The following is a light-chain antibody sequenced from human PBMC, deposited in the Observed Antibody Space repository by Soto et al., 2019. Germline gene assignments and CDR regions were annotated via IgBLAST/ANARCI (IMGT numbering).Light chain of an antibody. CDR3: CSYAASDTFV. Sequence: QSALTQPASVSGSPGQSLTISCTGTRSDVGNYNLVSWYQQHPGKAPKLMTYEVNKRPSGVSDRFSGSKSGDTASLTISGLQAEDEADYYCCSYAASDTFVFGVGTKVTVL. CDR1: RSDVGNYNL. J-gene: IGLJ1*01. CDR2: EVN. V-gene: IGLV2-23*02.